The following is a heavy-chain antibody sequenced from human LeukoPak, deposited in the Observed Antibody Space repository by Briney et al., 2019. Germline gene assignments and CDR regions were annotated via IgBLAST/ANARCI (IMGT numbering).Heavy chain of an antibody. CDR1: GYTFIGHY. Sequence: GASVKVSCKASGYTFIGHYMHWVRQAPGQGLEWMGWINPNSGGTNYAQKFPGRVTMTRDTSIDTAHMELSSLRSDDTAVYYCARGPTSLSHPDHWGQGTLVTVSS. V-gene: IGHV1-2*02. D-gene: IGHD2/OR15-2a*01. CDR3: ARGPTSLSHPDH. J-gene: IGHJ4*02. CDR2: INPNSGGT.